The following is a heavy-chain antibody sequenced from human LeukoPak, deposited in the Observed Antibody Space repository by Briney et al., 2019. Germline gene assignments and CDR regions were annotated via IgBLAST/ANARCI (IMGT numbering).Heavy chain of an antibody. V-gene: IGHV3-30-3*01. Sequence: PGGSLRLSCAASGFTFSSYAMHWVRQAPGKGLEWVAVISYDGSNKYYADSVKGRFTISRDNSKNTLYLQMNGLRAEDTAVYYCARSYYYDRKSGYFDYWGQGTLVTVSS. D-gene: IGHD3-22*01. CDR2: ISYDGSNK. J-gene: IGHJ4*02. CDR3: ARSYYYDRKSGYFDY. CDR1: GFTFSSYA.